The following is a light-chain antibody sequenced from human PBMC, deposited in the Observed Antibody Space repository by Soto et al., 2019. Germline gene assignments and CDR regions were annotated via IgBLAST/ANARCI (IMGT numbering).Light chain of an antibody. Sequence: DIVMTQSPSSLSASVGDRVTITCRASQSISNYLNWYQQKPGKAPKLLIYAASSMQSGVPSRFSGSGSETDFTLTISSLQPDDSATYYCQQSFSPLWTFGQGTKVEV. CDR2: AAS. J-gene: IGKJ1*01. V-gene: IGKV1-39*01. CDR1: QSISNY. CDR3: QQSFSPLWT.